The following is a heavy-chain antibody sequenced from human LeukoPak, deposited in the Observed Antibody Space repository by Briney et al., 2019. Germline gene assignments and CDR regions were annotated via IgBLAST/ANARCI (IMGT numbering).Heavy chain of an antibody. J-gene: IGHJ4*02. CDR2: IYTSGST. V-gene: IGHV4-4*07. CDR1: GGSISSYY. D-gene: IGHD3-3*01. Sequence: SETLSLTCTVSGGSISSYYWSWIRQPAGKGLEWIGRIYTSGSTNYNPSLKSRVTMSVDTSKNQFSLKLSSVTAADTAVYYCASGPNLWSDFDYWGQGTLVTVSS. CDR3: ASGPNLWSDFDY.